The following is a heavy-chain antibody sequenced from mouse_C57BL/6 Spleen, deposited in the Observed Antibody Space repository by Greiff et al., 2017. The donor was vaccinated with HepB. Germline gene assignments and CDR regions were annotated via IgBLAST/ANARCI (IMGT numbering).Heavy chain of an antibody. Sequence: EVQLVESGGGLVQSGRSLRLSCATSGFTFSDFYMEWVRQAPGKGLEWIAASRNKANDYTTEYSASVKGRFIVSRDTSQSILYLQMNALRAEDTAIYYCARVNWDVGYFDYWGQGTTLTVSS. V-gene: IGHV7-1*01. CDR3: ARVNWDVGYFDY. CDR1: GFTFSDFY. CDR2: SRNKANDYTT. D-gene: IGHD4-1*01. J-gene: IGHJ2*01.